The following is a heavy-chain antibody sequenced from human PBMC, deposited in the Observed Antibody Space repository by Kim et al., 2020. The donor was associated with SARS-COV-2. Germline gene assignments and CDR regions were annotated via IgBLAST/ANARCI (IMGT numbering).Heavy chain of an antibody. CDR2: INWNGGST. D-gene: IGHD3-10*01. V-gene: IGHV3-20*04. J-gene: IGHJ4*02. CDR3: ARGAYYGSGSPNPPTFDY. CDR1: GFTFDDYG. Sequence: GGSLRLSCAASGFTFDDYGMSWVRQAPGKGLEWVSGINWNGGSTGYADSVKGRFTISRDNAKNSLYLQMNSLRAEDTALYYCARGAYYGSGSPNPPTFDYWGQGTLVTVSS.